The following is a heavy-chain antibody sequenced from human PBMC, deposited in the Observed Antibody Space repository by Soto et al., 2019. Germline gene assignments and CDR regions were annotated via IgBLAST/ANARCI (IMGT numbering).Heavy chain of an antibody. V-gene: IGHV4-39*01. D-gene: IGHD3-10*01. J-gene: IGHJ3*02. CDR1: GGSISSGSYY. CDR3: ARHVLLLWFGELLKKTHAFDI. CDR2: IYYSGST. Sequence: SETLSLTCTVSGGSISSGSYYWGWIRQPPGKGLEWIGSIYYSGSTYYNPSLKSRVTISVDTSKNQFSLKLSSVTAADTAVYYCARHVLLLWFGELLKKTHAFDIWGQGTMVTVSS.